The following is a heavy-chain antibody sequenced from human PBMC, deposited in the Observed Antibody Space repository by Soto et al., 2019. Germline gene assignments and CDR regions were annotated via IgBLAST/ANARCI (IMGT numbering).Heavy chain of an antibody. Sequence: PGGSLRLSCAASGFTFSNAWMNWVRQAPGKGLEWVGRIKSKTDGGTTDYAAPVKGRFTISRDDSKNTLYLQMNSLKTEDTAVYYCTTDPIITVGGMDVWGQGTTVTVSS. CDR2: IKSKTDGGTT. CDR3: TTDPIITVGGMDV. D-gene: IGHD3-16*01. J-gene: IGHJ6*02. V-gene: IGHV3-15*07. CDR1: GFTFSNAW.